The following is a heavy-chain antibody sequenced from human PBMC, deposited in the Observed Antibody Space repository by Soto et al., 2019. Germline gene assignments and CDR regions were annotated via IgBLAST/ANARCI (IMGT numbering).Heavy chain of an antibody. V-gene: IGHV4-31*03. Sequence: PSETLSLTCTVSGGSISSGGYYWSWIRQHPGKGLEWIGYIYYSGSTYYNPSLKSRVTISVDTSKNQFSLKLSSVTAADTAVYYCARVSGGSCYFSRCYYYGMDVWGQGTTVTVSS. CDR1: GGSISSGGYY. CDR3: ARVSGGSCYFSRCYYYGMDV. J-gene: IGHJ6*02. D-gene: IGHD2-15*01. CDR2: IYYSGST.